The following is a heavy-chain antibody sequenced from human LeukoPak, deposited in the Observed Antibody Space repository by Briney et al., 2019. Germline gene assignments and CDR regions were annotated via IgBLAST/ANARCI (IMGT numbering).Heavy chain of an antibody. V-gene: IGHV4-4*07. CDR3: AKDLSVGATFVFSY. CDR2: IYTSGST. Sequence: SETLSLTCTVSGGSISSYYWSWIRQPAGKGLEWIGRIYTSGSTNYNPSLKSRVTMSVDTSKNRFSLKLSSVTAADTAVYYCAKDLSVGATFVFSYWGQGTLVTVSS. D-gene: IGHD1-26*01. CDR1: GGSISSYY. J-gene: IGHJ4*02.